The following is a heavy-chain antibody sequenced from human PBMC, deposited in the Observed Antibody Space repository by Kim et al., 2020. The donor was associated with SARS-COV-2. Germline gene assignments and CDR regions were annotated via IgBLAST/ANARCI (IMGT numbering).Heavy chain of an antibody. D-gene: IGHD5-12*01. V-gene: IGHV3-23*01. CDR3: AKDPRGYGGSPFDF. Sequence: ADSGKGRFTISRDNSKNTAYLQLNSLRADDTAIYYCAKDPRGYGGSPFDFWGQGTQVTVA. J-gene: IGHJ4*02.